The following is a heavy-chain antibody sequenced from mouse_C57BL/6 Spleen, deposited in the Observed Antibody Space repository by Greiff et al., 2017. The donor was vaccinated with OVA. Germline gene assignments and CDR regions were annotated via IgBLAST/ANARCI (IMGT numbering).Heavy chain of an antibody. Sequence: EVQLVESGGGFVQPGGSMKLSCVASGFTFSNYWMNWVRQSPEKGLEWVAQISLESDNSAENEDGSVKEGFTISRNDSNSRVYRQMNNLRAEDTGIYYCTVLPVYYDPLAYWGQGTLVTVSA. CDR1: GFTFSNYW. CDR2: ISLESDNSAE. J-gene: IGHJ3*01. D-gene: IGHD2-4*01. CDR3: TVLPVYYDPLAY. V-gene: IGHV6-3*01.